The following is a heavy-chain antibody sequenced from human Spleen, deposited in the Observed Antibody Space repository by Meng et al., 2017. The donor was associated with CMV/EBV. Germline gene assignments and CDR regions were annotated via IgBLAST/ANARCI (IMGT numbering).Heavy chain of an antibody. V-gene: IGHV3-33*06. CDR3: AKSGVGYCGRTSCYWIDY. Sequence: FSGYGMHWVRQAPGKGLEWVAVIWYDGSDKYYADSVKGRFSISRDNSKNTLYLQMNSLRAEDTAVYYCAKSGVGYCGRTSCYWIDYWGQGTLVTVSS. D-gene: IGHD2-2*01. J-gene: IGHJ4*02. CDR1: FSGYG. CDR2: IWYDGSDK.